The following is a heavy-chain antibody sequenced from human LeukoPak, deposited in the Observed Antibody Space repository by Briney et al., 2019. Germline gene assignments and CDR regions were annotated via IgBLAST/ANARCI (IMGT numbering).Heavy chain of an antibody. J-gene: IGHJ4*02. D-gene: IGHD3-22*01. CDR1: GYTFTSYD. Sequence: ASVKVSCNSSGYTFTSYDINWVRQATGQGLEWMGWMNPNSGNTGYAQKFQGRVTMTRNTSISTAYMELSSLRSEDTAVYYCARLYYDSSGYRYYFDYWGQRALVTVSS. CDR2: MNPNSGNT. V-gene: IGHV1-8*02. CDR3: ARLYYDSSGYRYYFDY.